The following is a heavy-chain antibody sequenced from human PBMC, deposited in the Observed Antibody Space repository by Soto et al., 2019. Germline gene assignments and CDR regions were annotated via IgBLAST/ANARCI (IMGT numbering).Heavy chain of an antibody. J-gene: IGHJ4*02. Sequence: QVQLQESGPGLVKPSQTLSLTCTVSGGSISSGGYYWSWIRQHPGKGLEWIGYIYYSGSTYYNPSLKSRVTISVHTSKNQFSLKLSSVTAADTAVYYCAREFLGRYSYGLDYWGQGTLVTVSS. D-gene: IGHD5-18*01. CDR3: AREFLGRYSYGLDY. V-gene: IGHV4-31*03. CDR2: IYYSGST. CDR1: GGSISSGGYY.